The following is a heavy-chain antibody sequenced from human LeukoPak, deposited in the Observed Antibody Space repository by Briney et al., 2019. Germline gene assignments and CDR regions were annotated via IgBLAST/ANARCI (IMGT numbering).Heavy chain of an antibody. J-gene: IGHJ6*02. D-gene: IGHD2-2*02. CDR2: INPNTGGT. V-gene: IGHV1-2*02. Sequence: ASVKVSCKPSGYTFSGYYIHWVRQAPGQGLEWMGWINPNTGGTNYAQNFQGRVTMTRDTSISTAYMELSRLRSDDTAVYYCARTGDCTSTSCYRELNYYYYYGMDVWGQGTTVTVSS. CDR1: GYTFSGYY. CDR3: ARTGDCTSTSCYRELNYYYYYGMDV.